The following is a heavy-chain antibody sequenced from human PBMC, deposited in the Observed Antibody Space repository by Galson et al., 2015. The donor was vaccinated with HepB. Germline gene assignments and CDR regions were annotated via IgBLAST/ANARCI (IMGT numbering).Heavy chain of an antibody. CDR3: ARVGWLQPLFDY. J-gene: IGHJ4*02. CDR2: INPYNGNT. V-gene: IGHV1-18*01. Sequence: SVKVSCKASGYTFTSYGISWVRQAPGQGLEWIGWINPYNGNTNYAQKLQGRVTMTTDTSTSTVYMELRSLRSDDTAVYYCARVGWLQPLFDYWGQGALVTVSS. CDR1: GYTFTSYG. D-gene: IGHD5-24*01.